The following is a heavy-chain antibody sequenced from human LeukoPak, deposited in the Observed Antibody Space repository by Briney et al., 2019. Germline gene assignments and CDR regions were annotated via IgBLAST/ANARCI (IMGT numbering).Heavy chain of an antibody. D-gene: IGHD2-2*01. CDR2: IYHSGST. Sequence: SETLSLTCAVSGYSISSGYYWGWIRQPPGKGLEWIGSIYHSGSTYYNPSLKSRVTMSVDTSKNQLSLKLGSVTAADTAVYYCARVATRGHCSSTSCYGNYGMDVWGKGTTVTVSS. CDR3: ARVATRGHCSSTSCYGNYGMDV. CDR1: GYSISSGYY. V-gene: IGHV4-38-2*01. J-gene: IGHJ6*04.